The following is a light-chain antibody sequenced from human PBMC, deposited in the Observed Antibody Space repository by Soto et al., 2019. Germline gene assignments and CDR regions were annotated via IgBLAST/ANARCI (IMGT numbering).Light chain of an antibody. CDR1: QSISSW. J-gene: IGKJ1*01. V-gene: IGKV1-5*01. Sequence: DIQMTQSPSTLSASVGDRLTITCRASQSISSWLAWYQQTPGKAPKILIYDASSLESGVPSRCSGSGAGTECTRPISSLQPEDVETDDCLQHNRYPRTFGPGTKVDIK. CDR2: DAS. CDR3: LQHNRYPRT.